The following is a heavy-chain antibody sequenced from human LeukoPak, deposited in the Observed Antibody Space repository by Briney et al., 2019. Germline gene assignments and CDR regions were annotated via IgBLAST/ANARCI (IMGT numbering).Heavy chain of an antibody. Sequence: PSETLSLTCAVYGGSFSGYYWSWIRQPPGKGLEWIGEINHSGSTNYNPSLKSRVTISVDTSKNQFPLKLSSVTAADTAVYYCARNVIYSSGWYPTHMDVWGKGTTVTVSS. V-gene: IGHV4-34*01. CDR2: INHSGST. CDR1: GGSFSGYY. CDR3: ARNVIYSSGWYPTHMDV. D-gene: IGHD6-19*01. J-gene: IGHJ6*03.